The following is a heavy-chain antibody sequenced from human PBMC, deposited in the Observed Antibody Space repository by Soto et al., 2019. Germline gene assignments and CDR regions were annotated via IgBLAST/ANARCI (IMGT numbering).Heavy chain of an antibody. D-gene: IGHD5-18*01. CDR2: IYYSGST. CDR1: GGSISSGDYY. CDR3: ASVITAMVHY. Sequence: SETLSLTGTVSGGSISSGDYYWSWIRQPPGKGLEWIGYIYYSGSTYYNPSLKSRVTISVDTSKNQFSLKLSSVTAADTAVYYCASVITAMVHYWGQGTLVTVSS. V-gene: IGHV4-30-4*01. J-gene: IGHJ4*02.